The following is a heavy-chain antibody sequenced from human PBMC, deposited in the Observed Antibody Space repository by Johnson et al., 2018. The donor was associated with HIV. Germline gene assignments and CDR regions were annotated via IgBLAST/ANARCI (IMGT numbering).Heavy chain of an antibody. CDR1: GFTFSYYA. Sequence: VQLVESGGGVVQPGTSLRLSCAASGFTFSYYAIFWVRQAPGKGLEWVAVISHDGSNKYYADSVKGRFTISRDNSKNTLYLQMNSLRPEDTAVYYCAKDSSFSYYYSDAFDIWGQGTMVTVSS. D-gene: IGHD3-10*01. V-gene: IGHV3-30-3*01. J-gene: IGHJ3*02. CDR2: ISHDGSNK. CDR3: AKDSSFSYYYSDAFDI.